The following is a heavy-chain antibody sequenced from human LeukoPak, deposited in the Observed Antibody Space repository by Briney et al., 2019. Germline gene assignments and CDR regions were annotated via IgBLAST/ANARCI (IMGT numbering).Heavy chain of an antibody. CDR3: ARSQWLETYYFDY. CDR1: GFTFSSYA. D-gene: IGHD6-19*01. CDR2: VSYDGSNK. J-gene: IGHJ4*02. Sequence: GGSLRLSCAASGFTFSSYAMHWVRQAPGKGLEWVAVVSYDGSNKYYADSVKGRFTISRDNSKNTLYLQMNSLRAEDTAVYYCARSQWLETYYFDYWGQGTLVTVSS. V-gene: IGHV3-30-3*01.